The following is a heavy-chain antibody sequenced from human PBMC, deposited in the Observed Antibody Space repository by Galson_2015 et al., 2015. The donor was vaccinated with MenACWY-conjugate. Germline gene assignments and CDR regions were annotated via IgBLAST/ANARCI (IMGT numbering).Heavy chain of an antibody. Sequence: SVKVSCKASEYTFTSFAMHWVRQAPGQRLEWMGWINTGNGNTKYSQKFQGRLTVTSDTSAKAAYMELTSLRSEDTAVYFCARSPRYNDSARYSFHHWGQGTLVTVSS. CDR2: INTGNGNT. V-gene: IGHV1-3*04. J-gene: IGHJ1*01. D-gene: IGHD3-10*01. CDR1: EYTFTSFA. CDR3: ARSPRYNDSARYSFHH.